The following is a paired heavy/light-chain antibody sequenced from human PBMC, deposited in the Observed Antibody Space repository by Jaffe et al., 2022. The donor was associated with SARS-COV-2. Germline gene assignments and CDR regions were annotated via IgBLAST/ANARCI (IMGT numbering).Heavy chain of an antibody. CDR1: GYTFTSYY. D-gene: IGHD3-22*01. CDR3: ARSEEPYYYDSSGIDY. CDR2: INPSGGST. V-gene: IGHV1-46*01. Sequence: QVQLVQSGAEVKKPGASVKVSCKASGYTFTSYYMHWVRQAPGQGLEWMGIINPSGGSTSYAQKFQGRVTMTRDTSTSTVYMELSSLRSEDTAVYYCARSEEPYYYDSSGIDYWGQGTLVTVSS. J-gene: IGHJ4*02.
Light chain of an antibody. Sequence: QSVLTQPPSASGTPGQRVTISCSGSSSNIGSNYVYWYQQLPGTAPKLLIYRNNQRPSGVPDRFSGSKSGTSASLAISGLRSEDEADYYCAAWDDSPWVFGGGTKLTVL. V-gene: IGLV1-47*01. CDR1: SSNIGSNY. CDR2: RNN. CDR3: AAWDDSPWV. J-gene: IGLJ3*02.